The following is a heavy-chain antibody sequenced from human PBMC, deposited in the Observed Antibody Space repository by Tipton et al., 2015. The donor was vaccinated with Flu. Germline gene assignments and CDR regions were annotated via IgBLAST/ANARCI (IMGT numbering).Heavy chain of an antibody. V-gene: IGHV3-21*01. Sequence: SLRLSCAASGFTFSSYSMNWVRQGPGKGLEWVSSISSSSSYIYYADSVKGRFTISRDNAKNSLYLQMNSLRAEDTAVYYCARARRDGYNLFAFDIWGQGTMVTVSS. CDR2: ISSSSSYI. CDR3: ARARRDGYNLFAFDI. J-gene: IGHJ3*02. CDR1: GFTFSSYS. D-gene: IGHD5-24*01.